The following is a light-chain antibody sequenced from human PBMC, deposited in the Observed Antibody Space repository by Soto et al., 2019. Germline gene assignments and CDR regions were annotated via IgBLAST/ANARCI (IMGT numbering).Light chain of an antibody. CDR3: NSYTGSSAV. CDR2: EVS. V-gene: IGLV2-14*01. CDR1: SSDVGGYNY. J-gene: IGLJ2*01. Sequence: QSALTQPASVSGSPGQSITISCTGTSSDVGGYNYVSWYQQHPGKAPKLMIYEVSNRPSGVSNRFSGSKSGNTASLTISGLQAEDEADYYCNSYTGSSAVFGGGTKLTVL.